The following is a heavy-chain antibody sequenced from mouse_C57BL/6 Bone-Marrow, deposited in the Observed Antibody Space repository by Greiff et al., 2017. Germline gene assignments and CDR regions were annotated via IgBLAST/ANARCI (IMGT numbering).Heavy chain of an antibody. CDR1: GYAFTNYL. Sequence: QVQLQQSGAELVRPGTSVKVSCKASGYAFTNYLIEWVKQRPGQGLEWIGVINPGSGGTNYNEKFKRKATLTADKSSSTAYMQLSSLTSEDSAVYFCARSKNWDSWFAYWGQGTLVTVSA. D-gene: IGHD4-1*01. V-gene: IGHV1-54*01. CDR2: INPGSGGT. J-gene: IGHJ3*01. CDR3: ARSKNWDSWFAY.